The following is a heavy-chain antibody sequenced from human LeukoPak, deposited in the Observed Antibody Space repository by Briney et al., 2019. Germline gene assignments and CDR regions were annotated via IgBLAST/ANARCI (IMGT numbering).Heavy chain of an antibody. Sequence: SQTLSLTCTASGRSISSGGYYWSWIRQHPGKGLEWIGYIYYSESTFYNPSLESRLTISRDTSKNQFSLKLSFVAAADTALYYCARRMTTAGYFYYWGQGTLVTVSS. CDR2: IYYSEST. CDR1: GRSISSGGYY. CDR3: ARRMTTAGYFYY. V-gene: IGHV4-31*03. J-gene: IGHJ4*02. D-gene: IGHD6-13*01.